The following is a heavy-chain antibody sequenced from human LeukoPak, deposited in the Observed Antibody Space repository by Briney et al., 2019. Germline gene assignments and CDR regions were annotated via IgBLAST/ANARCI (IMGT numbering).Heavy chain of an antibody. CDR3: ARRYTDSSEGFDY. V-gene: IGHV3-21*04. J-gene: IGHJ4*02. Sequence: GGSLRLSCAASGFTFSSYSMNWVRQAPGKGLEWVSSISSSSSYIYYADSVKGRFTISRDNAKNSLYLQMNSLRADDTAVYYCARRYTDSSEGFDYWGQGTLVTVSS. CDR2: ISSSSSYI. CDR1: GFTFSSYS. D-gene: IGHD6-6*01.